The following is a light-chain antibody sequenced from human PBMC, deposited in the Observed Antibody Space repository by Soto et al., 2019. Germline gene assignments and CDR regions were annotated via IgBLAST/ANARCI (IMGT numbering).Light chain of an antibody. CDR1: QSVSSY. Sequence: EIVLTQSPATLSLSPGERATLSCRAIQSVSSYLAWYQQKPGQAPRLLIYDASNRATGTPARFSGSGSGTEFTLTISSLQSEDFAVYYCQQYNNWPPQITFGQGTRLEIK. CDR2: DAS. J-gene: IGKJ5*01. CDR3: QQYNNWPPQIT. V-gene: IGKV3-11*01.